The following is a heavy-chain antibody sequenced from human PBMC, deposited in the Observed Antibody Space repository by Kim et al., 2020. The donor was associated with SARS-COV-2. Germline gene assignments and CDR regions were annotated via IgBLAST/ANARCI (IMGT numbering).Heavy chain of an antibody. V-gene: IGHV3-74*01. CDR2: INSDGSGT. CDR3: ARGKRYCSGGICYSNYYG. J-gene: IGHJ6*01. CDR1: GFNFSSYW. Sequence: GGSLRLSCAASGFNFSSYWMHWVRQAPGKGLVWVSRINSDGSGTSYADSVKGRFTISRDNAKNTLYVQMNSLRAEDTAMYYCARGKRYCSGGICYSNYYG. D-gene: IGHD2-15*01.